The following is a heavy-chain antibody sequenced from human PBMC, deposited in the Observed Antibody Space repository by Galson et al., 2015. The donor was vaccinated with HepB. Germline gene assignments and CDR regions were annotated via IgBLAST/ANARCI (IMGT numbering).Heavy chain of an antibody. V-gene: IGHV1-18*01. D-gene: IGHD3-16*01. Sequence: SVKVSCKASGYTFTSYGISWVRQAPGQGLEWMGWISAYNGNTNYAQKLQGRVTMTTDTSTSTAYMELRSLRSDDTAVYYCARSRYPIWGGNWFDPWGQGTLVTVSS. CDR1: GYTFTSYG. CDR3: ARSRYPIWGGNWFDP. CDR2: ISAYNGNT. J-gene: IGHJ5*02.